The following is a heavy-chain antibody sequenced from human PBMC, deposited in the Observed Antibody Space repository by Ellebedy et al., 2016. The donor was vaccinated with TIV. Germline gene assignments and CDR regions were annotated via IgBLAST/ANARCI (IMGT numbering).Heavy chain of an antibody. J-gene: IGHJ3*01. V-gene: IGHV4-30-4*01. CDR2: IYYSGST. CDR3: ARHLRADYKSGLGFDV. Sequence: SETLSLTXTVSGGSVSSADYYWSWIRQPPGKGLEWIGYIYYSGSTSYNPSLKSRVTISVDTSKNQFSLNLSSVTAADTAVYYCARHLRADYKSGLGFDVWGQGTMVTVS. CDR1: GGSVSSADYY. D-gene: IGHD5-24*01.